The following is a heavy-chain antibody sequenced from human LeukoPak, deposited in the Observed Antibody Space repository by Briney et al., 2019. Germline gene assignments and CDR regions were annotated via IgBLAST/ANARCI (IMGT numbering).Heavy chain of an antibody. J-gene: IGHJ4*02. CDR1: GFTFSSYE. CDR2: ISSSSSYI. CDR3: ATHPGLGFFDY. V-gene: IGHV3-21*01. Sequence: GGSLRLSCAASGFTFSSYEMNWVRQAPGEGLEWVSSISSSSSYIYYADSVKGRFTISRDNAKSSLYLQMNSLRAEDTAVYYCATHPGLGFFDYWGQGTLVTVSS. D-gene: IGHD3-10*01.